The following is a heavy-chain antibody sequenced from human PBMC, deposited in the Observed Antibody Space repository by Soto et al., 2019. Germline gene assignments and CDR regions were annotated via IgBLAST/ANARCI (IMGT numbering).Heavy chain of an antibody. D-gene: IGHD6-13*01. CDR1: GGSMRRYY. CDR2: IYWSGST. V-gene: IGHV4-59*01. Sequence: SETLSLTCTVSGGSMRRYYWSWIRQPPGKGLEWIGYIYWSGSTNYNPSLKSRVTMSVDTSNNQFSLKLNSVTAADTAVYYCAREGSSSWSGDYGMDVWGQGTTVTVSS. CDR3: AREGSSSWSGDYGMDV. J-gene: IGHJ6*02.